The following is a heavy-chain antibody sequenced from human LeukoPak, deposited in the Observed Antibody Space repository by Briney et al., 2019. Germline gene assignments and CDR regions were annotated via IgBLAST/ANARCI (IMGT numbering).Heavy chain of an antibody. V-gene: IGHV3-48*01. CDR3: ATLNYGDYGSFNY. Sequence: PGGSLRLSCAASGFTFSSYSMNWVRQAPGKGLEWVSYISSSSSTIYYADSVKGRFTISRDNARNSLYLQMNSLRAEDTAMYYCATLNYGDYGSFNYWGRGTLVTVSS. D-gene: IGHD4-17*01. CDR2: ISSSSSTI. J-gene: IGHJ4*02. CDR1: GFTFSSYS.